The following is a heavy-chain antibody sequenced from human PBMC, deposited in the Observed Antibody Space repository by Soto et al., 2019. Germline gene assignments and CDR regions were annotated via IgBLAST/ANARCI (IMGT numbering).Heavy chain of an antibody. Sequence: SETLSLTCTVSSCSISSRIYSWDWIRQPPGKGLEWIGSIFYSGSTYYNPSLKSRVTISVDTSKNQFSLTLTSVTAADTAVYYCARQCRGVTCHWFVPWGQGTLVTVSS. D-gene: IGHD2-15*01. J-gene: IGHJ5*02. CDR2: IFYSGST. V-gene: IGHV4-39*01. CDR1: SCSISSRIYS. CDR3: ARQCRGVTCHWFVP.